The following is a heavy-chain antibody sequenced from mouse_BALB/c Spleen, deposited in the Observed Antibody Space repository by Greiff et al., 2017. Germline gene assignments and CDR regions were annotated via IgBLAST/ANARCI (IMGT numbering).Heavy chain of an antibody. CDR3: TKLYGNHWYFDV. CDR1: GFSLTDYG. D-gene: IGHD2-1*01. J-gene: IGHJ1*01. CDR2: IWGGGST. V-gene: IGHV2-6-5*01. Sequence: QVHVKQSGPGLVAPSQCLSITCTVSGFSLTDYGVSWIRQPPGKGLEWLGVIWGGGSTYYNSALKSRLSISKDNSKSQVFLIMNSLQTDDTAMYYCTKLYGNHWYFDVWGAGTTVTVSA.